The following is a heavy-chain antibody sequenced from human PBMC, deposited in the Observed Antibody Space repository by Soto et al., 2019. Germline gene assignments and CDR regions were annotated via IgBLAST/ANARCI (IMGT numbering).Heavy chain of an antibody. CDR1: GFTFNVYG. J-gene: IGHJ6*02. CDR3: ARVRDPHLDHYGLDV. V-gene: IGHV1-69*06. Sequence: AASVKVSCKTSGFTFNVYGINWVRQAPGQGLEWMGGLIPIYDAPNYAQKFQDRVTITADKSTTTVYLELSSLTSEDTAVYFCARVRDPHLDHYGLDVWGQGTTVTVSS. CDR2: LIPIYDAP.